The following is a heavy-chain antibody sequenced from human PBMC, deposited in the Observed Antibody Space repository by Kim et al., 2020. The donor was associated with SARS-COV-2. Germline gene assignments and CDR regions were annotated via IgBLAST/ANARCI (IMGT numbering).Heavy chain of an antibody. J-gene: IGHJ6*02. CDR3: ARGSYASGMDV. V-gene: IGHV4-30-2*01. Sequence: TTSYSPSRKGGVTISLDRSRTQFFLNLNSVTAADTAVYYCARGSYASGMDVWGQGTAVTVSS. D-gene: IGHD3-16*01. CDR2: TT.